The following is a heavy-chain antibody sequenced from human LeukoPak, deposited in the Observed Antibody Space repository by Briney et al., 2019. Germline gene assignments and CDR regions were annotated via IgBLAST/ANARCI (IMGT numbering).Heavy chain of an antibody. D-gene: IGHD3-10*01. CDR1: GGSLSSSSYY. Sequence: SETLSLTCTVSGGSLSSSSYYWGWIRQPPGKGLEWIGSISYSGSTYYNPSLKSRVTKSVDTSKNQLSLKLSSVTSADTAVYYCARHRRFGESHDYWGQGTLVTVSS. CDR3: ARHRRFGESHDY. V-gene: IGHV4-39*01. CDR2: ISYSGST. J-gene: IGHJ4*02.